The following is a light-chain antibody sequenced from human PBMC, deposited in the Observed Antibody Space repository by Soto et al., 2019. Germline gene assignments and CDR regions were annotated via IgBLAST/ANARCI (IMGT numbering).Light chain of an antibody. V-gene: IGLV1-44*01. CDR2: STN. Sequence: QAVVTQPPSASGTPGQRVIISCSGSSSNIGSNTVNWYQQFPGSAPKLLIYSTNQRPSGVPDRFSGSKSGTSASLAISGLQSEDEADYYCATWDDSLDGRVFGGGTKLTVL. J-gene: IGLJ3*02. CDR1: SSNIGSNT. CDR3: ATWDDSLDGRV.